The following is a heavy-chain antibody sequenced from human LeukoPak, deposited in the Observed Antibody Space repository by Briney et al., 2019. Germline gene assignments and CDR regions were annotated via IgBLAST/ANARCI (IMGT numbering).Heavy chain of an antibody. J-gene: IGHJ6*02. Sequence: GASVKVSCKASGGTFSSYAISWVRQAPGQGLEWMGGIIPIFGTANYAQTFQGRVTITADESTSTAYMELSSLRSEDTAVYYCARDYPVVPAAYYYYYGMDVWGQGTTVTVS. CDR3: ARDYPVVPAAYYYYYGMDV. D-gene: IGHD2-2*01. V-gene: IGHV1-69*13. CDR1: GGTFSSYA. CDR2: IIPIFGTA.